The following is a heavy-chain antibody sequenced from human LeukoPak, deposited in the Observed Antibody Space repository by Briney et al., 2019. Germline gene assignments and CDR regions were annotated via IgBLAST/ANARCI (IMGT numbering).Heavy chain of an antibody. CDR3: ATDDDYGDSPSYYYGMDV. CDR1: GFTFSSYG. CDR2: IKQDGSEK. J-gene: IGHJ6*02. Sequence: PGGSLRLSCAASGFTFSSYGMHWVRQAPGKGLEWVANIKQDGSEKYYVDSVKGRFTISRDNAKNSLYLQMNSLRAEDTAVYYCATDDDYGDSPSYYYGMDVWGQGTTVTVSS. D-gene: IGHD4-17*01. V-gene: IGHV3-7*01.